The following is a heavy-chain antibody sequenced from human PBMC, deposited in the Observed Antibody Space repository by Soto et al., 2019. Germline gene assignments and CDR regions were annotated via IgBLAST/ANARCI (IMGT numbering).Heavy chain of an antibody. CDR1: GYTFTSYG. CDR3: ARGGELRFLEWLSRYYFDY. D-gene: IGHD3-3*01. V-gene: IGHV1-18*01. J-gene: IGHJ4*02. CDR2: ISAYNGNT. Sequence: QVQLVQSGAEVKKPGASVKVSCKASGYTFTSYGISWVRQAPGQGLEWMGWISAYNGNTNYAQKLQGRVTMTTDTTTSTAYMELRSLRSDDTAVYYCARGGELRFLEWLSRYYFDYWGQGTLVTVSS.